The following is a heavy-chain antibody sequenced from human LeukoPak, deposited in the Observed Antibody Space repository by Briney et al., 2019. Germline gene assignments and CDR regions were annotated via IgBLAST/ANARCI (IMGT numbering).Heavy chain of an antibody. CDR1: GFTFSSFW. CDR2: IERDGSKK. J-gene: IGHJ4*02. V-gene: IGHV3-7*01. CDR3: ATAPAAADSW. D-gene: IGHD6-13*01. Sequence: PGGSLRLSCGASGFTFSSFWMTWVRQAPGKGLEWVANIERDGSKKTYVGSVKGRFTISRDNAKNSLYLQMSSLRAEDTAVYYCATAPAAADSWWGQGTLVAVSS.